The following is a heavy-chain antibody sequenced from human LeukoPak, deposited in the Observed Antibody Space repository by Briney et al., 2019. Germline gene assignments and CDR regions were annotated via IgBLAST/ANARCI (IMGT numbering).Heavy chain of an antibody. CDR2: INHLGSA. Sequence: SETLSLTCTVYGGSFNADYWSWIRQPPGKGPEWIGEINHLGSANYNPSLKGRVTFSLATSKNLFSLELTSVTAADTAVYYCASERGGSMLWGQGTLVTVSA. D-gene: IGHD2/OR15-2a*01. V-gene: IGHV4-34*01. CDR3: ASERGGSML. CDR1: GGSFNADY. J-gene: IGHJ4*02.